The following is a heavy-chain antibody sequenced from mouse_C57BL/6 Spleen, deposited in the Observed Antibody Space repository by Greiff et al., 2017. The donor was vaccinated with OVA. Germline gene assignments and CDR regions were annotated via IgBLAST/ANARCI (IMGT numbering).Heavy chain of an antibody. J-gene: IGHJ2*01. V-gene: IGHV5-4*01. Sequence: DVKLVESGGGLVKPGGSLKLSCAASGFTFSSYAMSWVRQTPEKRLEWVATISDGGSYTYYPDNVKGRFTISRDNAKNNLYLQMSHLKSEDTAMYYCARDEGLTGTDYFDYWGQGTTLTVSS. D-gene: IGHD4-1*01. CDR2: ISDGGSYT. CDR3: ARDEGLTGTDYFDY. CDR1: GFTFSSYA.